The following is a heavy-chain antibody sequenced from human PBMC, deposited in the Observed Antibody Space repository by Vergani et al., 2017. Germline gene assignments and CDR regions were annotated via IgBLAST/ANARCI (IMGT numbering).Heavy chain of an antibody. V-gene: IGHV3-21*01. Sequence: EVQLVESGGGLVKPGGSLRLSCAASGFAFSSYSMNWVRQAPGKGLEWVSSISSSSSYIYYADSVKGRFTISRDNAQNSLYLQMNSLRAEDTAVYYCARGYCSSTSCPWGQGTLVTVSS. J-gene: IGHJ5*02. CDR2: ISSSSSYI. CDR1: GFAFSSYS. D-gene: IGHD2-2*01. CDR3: ARGYCSSTSCP.